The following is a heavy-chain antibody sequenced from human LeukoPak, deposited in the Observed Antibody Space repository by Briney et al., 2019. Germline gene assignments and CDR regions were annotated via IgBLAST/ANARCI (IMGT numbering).Heavy chain of an antibody. CDR1: GCSISSYY. CDR2: IYYGGST. CDR3: ATKDLLGLSHFQH. V-gene: IGHV4-59*08. D-gene: IGHD3/OR15-3a*01. J-gene: IGHJ1*01. Sequence: KPSETLSFTCTGSGCSISSYYWSWLRQPPGKGLEWMGYIYYGGSTNYNPSLKSRVTISVDTSKKQFSLKLSSVPAADTAVYYCATKDLLGLSHFQHWGEGTLLTLSS.